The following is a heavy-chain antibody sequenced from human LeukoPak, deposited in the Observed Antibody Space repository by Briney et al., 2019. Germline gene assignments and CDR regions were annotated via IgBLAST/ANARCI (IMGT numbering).Heavy chain of an antibody. CDR2: ISDRRGDT. Sequence: PGGSLRLSCAASGFTFSSYAMTWVPQAPGKGLEWVSAISDRRGDTYYGDSVKGRFTISRDNSKNTLYLQMNSLGAEDTAVYYCAKGYRGNYDYWGQGTLVTVSS. J-gene: IGHJ4*02. D-gene: IGHD1-26*01. CDR1: GFTFSSYA. V-gene: IGHV3-23*01. CDR3: AKGYRGNYDY.